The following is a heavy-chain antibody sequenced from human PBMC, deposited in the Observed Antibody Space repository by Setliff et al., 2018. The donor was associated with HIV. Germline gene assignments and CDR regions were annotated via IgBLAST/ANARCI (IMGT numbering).Heavy chain of an antibody. Sequence: PSETLSLTCAVSGYSISSGYYWGWIRQPPGKGLDWIGSIYHTGNTFYNPSLKSRVTISLDTSKNQFSLKLSSVTAADTAMYYCARGRRRSSTPYYFDYWGQGTLVTVSS. CDR3: ARGRRRSSTPYYFDY. CDR1: GYSISSGYY. CDR2: IYHTGNT. J-gene: IGHJ4*02. V-gene: IGHV4-38-2*01.